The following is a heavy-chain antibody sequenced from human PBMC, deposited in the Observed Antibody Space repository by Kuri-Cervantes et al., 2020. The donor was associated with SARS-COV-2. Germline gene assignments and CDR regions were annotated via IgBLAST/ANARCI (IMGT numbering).Heavy chain of an antibody. CDR3: AKDRVGVQDF. J-gene: IGHJ4*02. CDR2: ISHDGKNK. D-gene: IGHD2-21*01. V-gene: IGHV3-30*18. Sequence: GESLKISCAASGFNFSRTDMHWVRQAPGKGLEWVAVISHDGKNKKCIASGKGRFTISRDNSLNTLYLHMKSLRSEDTAMYYCAKDRVGVQDFWGQRTLVTVSS. CDR1: GFNFSRTD.